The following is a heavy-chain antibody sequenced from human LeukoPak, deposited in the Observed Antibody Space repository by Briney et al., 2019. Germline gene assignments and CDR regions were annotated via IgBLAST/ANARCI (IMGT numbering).Heavy chain of an antibody. CDR2: INTNTGNP. V-gene: IGHV7-4-1*02. D-gene: IGHD2-15*01. CDR3: ARGRCSGGSCYGY. CDR1: GYTFTSYG. Sequence: EASVKVSCKASGYTFTSYGISWVRQAPGQGLEWMGWINTNTGNPTYAQGFTGRFVFSLDTSVSTAYLQISSLKAEDTAVYYCARGRCSGGSCYGYWGQGTLVTVSS. J-gene: IGHJ4*02.